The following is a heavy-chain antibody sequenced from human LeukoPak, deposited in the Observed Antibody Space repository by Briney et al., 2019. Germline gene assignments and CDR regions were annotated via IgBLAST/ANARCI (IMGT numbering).Heavy chain of an antibody. Sequence: GGSLRLSCAASGFTLSSYEMNWVRQAPGKGLEWVAYISTSGTTIKYADSVKGRFTISRDNAKNSLYLQMNSLRDEDTALYYCAREGTMIVVVSPYWYFDLWGRGTLVTVSS. J-gene: IGHJ2*01. D-gene: IGHD3-22*01. CDR2: ISTSGTTI. V-gene: IGHV3-48*03. CDR1: GFTLSSYE. CDR3: AREGTMIVVVSPYWYFDL.